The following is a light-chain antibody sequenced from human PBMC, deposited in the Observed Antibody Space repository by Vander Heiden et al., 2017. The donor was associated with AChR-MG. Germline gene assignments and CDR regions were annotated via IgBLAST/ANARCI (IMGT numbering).Light chain of an antibody. J-gene: IGLJ3*02. CDR3: QVWDSSSDHWV. Sequence: SYVLTPPPSVSVAPGETARISCGGNNIGSKSVHWYQQKPGQAPVLVFYDDSDRPSGIPERFSGSNSGNTATLTISRVEAGDEADYYCQVWDSSSDHWVFGGRTKLTVL. V-gene: IGLV3-21*02. CDR2: DDS. CDR1: NIGSKS.